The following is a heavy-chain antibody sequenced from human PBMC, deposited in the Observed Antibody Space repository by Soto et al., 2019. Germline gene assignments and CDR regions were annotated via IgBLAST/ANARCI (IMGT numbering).Heavy chain of an antibody. Sequence: PSETLSLTCAVYGGSFSGYYWSWIRQPPGKGLEWIGEINHSGSTNYNPSLKSRVTISVDTSKNQFSLKLSSVTAADTAVYYCARGLQNGDYYYSGMDVWGQGTTGTV. V-gene: IGHV4-34*01. CDR3: ARGLQNGDYYYSGMDV. D-gene: IGHD4-17*01. CDR2: INHSGST. CDR1: GGSFSGYY. J-gene: IGHJ6*02.